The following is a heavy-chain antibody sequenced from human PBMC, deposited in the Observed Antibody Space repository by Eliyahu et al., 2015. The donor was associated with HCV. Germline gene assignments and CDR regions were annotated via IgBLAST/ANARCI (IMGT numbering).Heavy chain of an antibody. Sequence: QVQLVESGGGVVQPGRSLRXSXAASGFTFSTYGMHWVRQAPGKGLEWVAVIWNDGSNKYYTEXVKGRFTISRDNSKEMLYLQMNSLRAEDTAVYYCAREVGYCGGDCYWYFDLWGRGTLVTVSS. J-gene: IGHJ2*01. V-gene: IGHV3-33*01. CDR1: GFTFSTYG. D-gene: IGHD2-21*01. CDR3: AREVGYCGGDCYWYFDL. CDR2: IWNDGSNK.